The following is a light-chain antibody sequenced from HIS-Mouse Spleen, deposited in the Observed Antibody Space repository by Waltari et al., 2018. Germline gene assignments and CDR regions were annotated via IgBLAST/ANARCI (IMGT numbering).Light chain of an antibody. J-gene: IGLJ2*01. CDR2: EDS. CDR1: ALPEKS. Sequence: SYDLTQPPSVPLSPGQTARLTCLAQALPEKSASWYQQKSGQAPGLFNYEDSKRPSGIPERFSGSSSGTMATLTISGAQVEDEADYYCYSTDSSGNHRVFGGGTKLTVL. V-gene: IGLV3-10*01. CDR3: YSTDSSGNHRV.